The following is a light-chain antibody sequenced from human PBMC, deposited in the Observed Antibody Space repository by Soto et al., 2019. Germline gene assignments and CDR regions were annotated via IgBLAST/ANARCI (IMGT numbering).Light chain of an antibody. Sequence: QSVLTQPPSVSGAPGQRVTISCTGSSSNIGAGYNVHWYQQLPGTAPTLLISGTSNRPSGVPDRFSGSKSGTSASLAITGLRAEDEADYYCQSYDSSLSGWVFGGGTKLTVL. V-gene: IGLV1-40*01. CDR1: SSNIGAGYN. CDR2: GTS. J-gene: IGLJ3*02. CDR3: QSYDSSLSGWV.